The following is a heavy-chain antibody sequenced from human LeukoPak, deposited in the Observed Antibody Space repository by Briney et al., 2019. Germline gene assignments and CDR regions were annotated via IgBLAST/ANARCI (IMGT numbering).Heavy chain of an antibody. Sequence: PSETLSLTCTVSGGSISSSSYYWGWIRQPPGKGLEWIGSIYYSGSTYYNPSLKSRVTISVDRSKNQFSLKLSSVTAADTAVYYCARGIYYGGNSPTTFDYWGQGTLVTVSS. CDR1: GGSISSSSYY. CDR2: IYYSGST. V-gene: IGHV4-39*07. CDR3: ARGIYYGGNSPTTFDY. D-gene: IGHD4-23*01. J-gene: IGHJ4*02.